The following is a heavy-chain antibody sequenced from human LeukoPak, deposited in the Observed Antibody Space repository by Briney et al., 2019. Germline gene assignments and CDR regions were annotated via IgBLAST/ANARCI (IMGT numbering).Heavy chain of an antibody. CDR3: ARVRWFGELFGDY. J-gene: IGHJ4*02. CDR2: IYSGGST. D-gene: IGHD3-10*01. CDR1: GFTFSSNA. V-gene: IGHV3-53*01. Sequence: PGGSLRLSCAASGFTFSSNAMSWVRQAPGKGLEWVSVIYSGGSTYYADSVKGRFTISRDNSKNTLYLQMNSLRAEDTAVYYCARVRWFGELFGDYWGQGTLVTVSS.